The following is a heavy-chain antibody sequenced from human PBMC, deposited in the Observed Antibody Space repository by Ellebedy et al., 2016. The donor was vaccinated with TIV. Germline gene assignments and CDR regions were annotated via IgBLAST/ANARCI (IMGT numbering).Heavy chain of an antibody. V-gene: IGHV3-64*02. CDR1: GFTFSSHA. D-gene: IGHD3-3*01. Sequence: PGGSLRLSCAGSGFTFSSHAIHWVRQAPGKGLEFVSAISSNGESTHYADSVKGRFTISRDNSKNTLFLQMNSLRVEDTAVYYCAKDKRRFLDHYYYHYGLDVWGHGTTVTVS. CDR3: AKDKRRFLDHYYYHYGLDV. J-gene: IGHJ6*02. CDR2: ISSNGEST.